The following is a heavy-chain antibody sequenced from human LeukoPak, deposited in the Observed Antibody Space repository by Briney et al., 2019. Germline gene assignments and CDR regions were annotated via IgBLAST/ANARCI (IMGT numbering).Heavy chain of an antibody. CDR1: GGSIGGTTYY. CDR2: IYFSGST. D-gene: IGHD4-23*01. Sequence: SETLSLTCTVSGGSIGGTTYYWGRIRQPPGKGLEWIGSIYFSGSTYYNPSLKSRVTLSVDTSKNQFSLRLTSVTAADTAVYHCARDYGGNSYYFDYWGRGTLVTVSS. J-gene: IGHJ4*02. V-gene: IGHV4-39*02. CDR3: ARDYGGNSYYFDY.